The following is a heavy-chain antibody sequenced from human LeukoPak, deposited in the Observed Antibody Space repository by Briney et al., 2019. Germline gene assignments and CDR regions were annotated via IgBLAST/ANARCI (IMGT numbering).Heavy chain of an antibody. V-gene: IGHV4-59*08. J-gene: IGHJ5*02. D-gene: IGHD1-26*01. CDR1: GGSISSYY. CDR3: ARPTKGIVGATHWFDP. CDR2: IYYSGNT. Sequence: SETLSLTCTVSGGSISSYYWSWIRQPPGKGLEWIGYIYYSGNTNYNPSLKSRVTISVDTSKNQFSLKLSSVTAADTAVYYCARPTKGIVGATHWFDPWGQGTLVTVSS.